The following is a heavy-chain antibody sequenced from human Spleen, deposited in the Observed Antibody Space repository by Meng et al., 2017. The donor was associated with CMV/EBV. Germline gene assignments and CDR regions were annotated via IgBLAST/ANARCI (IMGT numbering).Heavy chain of an antibody. Sequence: GGSLRLSCAASGFTFSSYWMSWVRQAPGKGLEWVANIKQDGSEKYYVDSVKGRFTISRDNAKNSLYLQMNSLRVEDTAVYYCAKNSLFCSSTSCSGYYYYGMDVWGQGTTVTVSS. V-gene: IGHV3-7*01. J-gene: IGHJ6*02. D-gene: IGHD2-2*01. CDR2: IKQDGSEK. CDR3: AKNSLFCSSTSCSGYYYYGMDV. CDR1: GFTFSSYW.